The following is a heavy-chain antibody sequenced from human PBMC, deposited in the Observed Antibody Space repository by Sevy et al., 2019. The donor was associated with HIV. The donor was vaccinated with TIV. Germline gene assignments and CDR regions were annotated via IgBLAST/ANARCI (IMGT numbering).Heavy chain of an antibody. CDR1: GFSFSSSS. Sequence: LTCAASGFSFSSSSMNWLRQAPGKGLEWLAYITRDGKTKYYADFVKGRFTISRDNAQNSLFLQLNSLRDDDTAVYYCARDYSGSYYRFDLWGHGTLVTVSS. D-gene: IGHD1-26*01. CDR3: ARDYSGSYYRFDL. J-gene: IGHJ4*01. V-gene: IGHV3-48*02. CDR2: ITRDGKTK.